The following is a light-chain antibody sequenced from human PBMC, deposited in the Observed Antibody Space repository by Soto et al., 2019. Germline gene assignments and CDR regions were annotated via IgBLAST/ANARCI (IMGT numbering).Light chain of an antibody. CDR2: ENI. V-gene: IGLV2-23*01. CDR3: CSYAGNRIFI. CDR1: SSDVGAYDL. Sequence: QPVLTQPASVSGSPGQSITISCIGTSSDVGAYDLVSWYQQHPGTAPRLIIYENIRRPSTIASRFSGSKSGNTASLTISGLRAEDEANYHCCSYAGNRIFIFGGGTKLTVL. J-gene: IGLJ2*01.